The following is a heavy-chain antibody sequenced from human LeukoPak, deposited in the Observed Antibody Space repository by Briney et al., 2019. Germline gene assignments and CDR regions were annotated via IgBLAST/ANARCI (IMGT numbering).Heavy chain of an antibody. D-gene: IGHD4-23*01. V-gene: IGHV4-31*03. CDR2: IYYSGST. CDR1: GGSISSGGYY. CDR3: ARGRWGNYYYYGMDV. J-gene: IGHJ6*02. Sequence: SETLSLTCTVSGGSISSGGYYWSWIRQHPGKGLEWIGYIYYSGSTYYNPSLKSRVTISVDTSKNQFSLKLSSVTAADTAVYYCARGRWGNYYYYGMDVWGQGTTVTVSS.